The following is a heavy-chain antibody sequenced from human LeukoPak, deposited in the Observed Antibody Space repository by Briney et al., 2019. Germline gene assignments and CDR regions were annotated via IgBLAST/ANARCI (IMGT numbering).Heavy chain of an antibody. J-gene: IGHJ2*01. CDR3: AQLLDDNPIRWYFAL. Sequence: GGSLSLSFTASGFTFSSYAMSWVRQAPGKGLKWVSSISDSGDTPYYADSVKGLFTISRDNSKNTLYLQMSSLRAEDTAVYYCAQLLDDNPIRWYFALWGRGTLVTVSS. CDR2: ISDSGDTP. CDR1: GFTFSSYA. V-gene: IGHV3-23*01. D-gene: IGHD1-14*01.